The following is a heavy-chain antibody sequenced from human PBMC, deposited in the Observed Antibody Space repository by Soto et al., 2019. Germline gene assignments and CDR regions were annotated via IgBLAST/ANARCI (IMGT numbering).Heavy chain of an antibody. CDR2: TSYDGSNK. J-gene: IGHJ4*02. CDR1: GFTFRSYV. CDR3: ARWGTTGGLDV. V-gene: IGHV3-30*19. D-gene: IGHD3-16*01. Sequence: QVQLVESGGGVVQPGTSLRLSCVGSGFTFRSYVIHWVRQAPGKGLEWVALTSYDGSNKYYDDSVKGRFTISRDNSRNTVDLHMDSVRLEDKALYYCARWGTTGGLDVWGQRTLVSVSS.